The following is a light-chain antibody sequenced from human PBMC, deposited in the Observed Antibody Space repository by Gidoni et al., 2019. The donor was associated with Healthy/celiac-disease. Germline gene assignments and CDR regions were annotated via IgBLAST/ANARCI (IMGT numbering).Light chain of an antibody. V-gene: IGKV3-15*01. J-gene: IGKJ1*01. CDR1: QSVSRN. Sequence: EIVMTQLPATLSVSPGERATLSCRASQSVSRNLAWYQQKPGQAPRLLIYGASTRATGIPARFSGSGSGTEFTLTISSLQSEDFAVYYCQQYDNWPGTFGQGTKVEIK. CDR2: GAS. CDR3: QQYDNWPGT.